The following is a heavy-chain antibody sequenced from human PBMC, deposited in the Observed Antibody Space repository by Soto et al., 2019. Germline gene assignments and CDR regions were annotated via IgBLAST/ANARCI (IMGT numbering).Heavy chain of an antibody. V-gene: IGHV3-64D*06. CDR3: AKRASYGARVKFFDS. J-gene: IGHJ4*02. Sequence: PGGSLRLSCSASGFIFSDYAMYWVRQAPGKGLECVSGIKFNGEIIKSADPVKDRFFISRDNSKATLYLQISSLRPEDTAIYYCAKRASYGARVKFFDSWGQGTPVTVSS. CDR2: IKFNGEII. D-gene: IGHD4-17*01. CDR1: GFIFSDYA.